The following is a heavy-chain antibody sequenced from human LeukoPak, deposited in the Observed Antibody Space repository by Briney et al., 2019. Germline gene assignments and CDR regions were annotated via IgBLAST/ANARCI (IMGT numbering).Heavy chain of an antibody. CDR1: GYTFTSYY. J-gene: IGHJ4*02. Sequence: ASVKVSCKASGYTFTSYYMHWVRQAPGQGLEWMGIINPSGGSTSYAQKFHGRVTMTRDMSTSTVYMELSSLRSEDTAVYYCARVRRITGSDYWGQGTLVTVSS. V-gene: IGHV1-46*01. CDR2: INPSGGST. CDR3: ARVRRITGSDY.